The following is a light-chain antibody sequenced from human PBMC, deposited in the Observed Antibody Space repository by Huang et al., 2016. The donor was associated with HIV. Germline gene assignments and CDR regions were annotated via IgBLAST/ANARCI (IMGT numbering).Light chain of an antibody. V-gene: IGKV1-12*01. CDR2: DAS. J-gene: IGKJ4*01. CDR3: QQASSFPLT. CDR1: QDISSW. Sequence: DIQMTQSPSSVSASVGDRVVITCRASQDISSWVAWYQQRPGKAPELLIFDASTVQNGVPSRFSGSGSGTDFVLTISSLQPEDFATYYCQQASSFPLTFGGGTKVEIK.